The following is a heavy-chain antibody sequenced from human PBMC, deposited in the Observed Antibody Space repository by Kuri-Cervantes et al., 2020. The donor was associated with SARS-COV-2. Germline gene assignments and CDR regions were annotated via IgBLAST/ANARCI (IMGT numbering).Heavy chain of an antibody. CDR3: AREGAVVVPAAVRFYYYGMDV. CDR1: GYTLTELS. CDR2: FDPEDGET. V-gene: IGHV1-24*01. J-gene: IGHJ6*02. Sequence: ASVKVSCKVSGYTLTELSMHWVRQAPGKGLEWMGGFDPEDGETIYAQKFQGRVTMTRDTSTSTVYMELSSLRSEDTAVYYCAREGAVVVPAAVRFYYYGMDVWGQGTTVTGSS. D-gene: IGHD2-2*01.